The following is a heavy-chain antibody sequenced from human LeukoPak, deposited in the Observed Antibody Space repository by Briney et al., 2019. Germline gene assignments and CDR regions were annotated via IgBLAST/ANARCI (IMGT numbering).Heavy chain of an antibody. CDR3: ARVSVLRFLEWLHYYMDV. V-gene: IGHV1-2*02. Sequence: ASVKVSCKASGYTFTNYYMHWVRQAPGQGLEWMGWINPNNDGTNYAAQKFQGRVTMTRDTSISTAYMELSSLTSDDTAVYYCARVSVLRFLEWLHYYMDVWGKGTTVTVSS. CDR1: GYTFTNYY. D-gene: IGHD3-3*01. CDR2: INPNNDGT. J-gene: IGHJ6*03.